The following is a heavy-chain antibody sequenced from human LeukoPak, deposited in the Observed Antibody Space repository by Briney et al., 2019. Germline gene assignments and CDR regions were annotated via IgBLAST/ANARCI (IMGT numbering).Heavy chain of an antibody. V-gene: IGHV1-69*13. D-gene: IGHD3-16*02. J-gene: IGHJ4*02. CDR1: GGTFSSYA. Sequence: SVKVSCKASGGTFSSYAISWVRQAPGQGLEWMGGIIPIFGTADYAQKFQGRVTITADESTSTAYMELSSLRSEDTAVYYCELGITFGGVIVMDYWGQGTLVTVSS. CDR2: IIPIFGTA. CDR3: ELGITFGGVIVMDY.